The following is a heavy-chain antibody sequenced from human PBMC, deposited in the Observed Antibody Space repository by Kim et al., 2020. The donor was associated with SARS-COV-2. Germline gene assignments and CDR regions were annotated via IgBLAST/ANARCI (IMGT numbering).Heavy chain of an antibody. D-gene: IGHD3-10*01. V-gene: IGHV1-18*01. CDR2: ISAYNGNT. J-gene: IGHJ4*02. Sequence: ASVKVSCKASGYTFTSYGISWVRQAPGQGLEWMGWISAYNGNTNYAQKLQGRVTMTTDTSTSTAYMELRSLRSDDTAVYYCARGDVLLWFGETPRFDYWGQGTLVTVSS. CDR3: ARGDVLLWFGETPRFDY. CDR1: GYTFTSYG.